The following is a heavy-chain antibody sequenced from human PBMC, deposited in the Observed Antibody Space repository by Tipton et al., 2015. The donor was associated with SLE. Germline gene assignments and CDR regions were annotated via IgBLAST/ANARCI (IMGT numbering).Heavy chain of an antibody. D-gene: IGHD2-15*01. J-gene: IGHJ3*02. CDR2: IYYSGST. V-gene: IGHV4-39*07. CDR3: ARDPGYCSGGSCSDAFDI. CDR1: GGSISSSSYY. Sequence: TLSLTCTVSGGSISSSSYYWGWIRQPPGKGLEWIGSIYYSGSTYYTPSLKSRVTISVDTSKNQFSLKLSSVTAADTAVYYCARDPGYCSGGSCSDAFDIWGQGTMVTVSS.